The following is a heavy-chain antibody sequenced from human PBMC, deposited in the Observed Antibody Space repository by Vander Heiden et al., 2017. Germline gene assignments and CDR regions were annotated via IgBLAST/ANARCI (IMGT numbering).Heavy chain of an antibody. V-gene: IGHV3-49*05. CDR1: GFKFGDYP. D-gene: IGHD3-10*01. CDR2: IRSKAYGGTT. J-gene: IGHJ3*01. CDR3: SKDWGNGSGSYVFDV. Sequence: QLVESGGGLVKPGRSLTLPCTASGFKFGDYPMSWFRQAPGKGLEWIGYIRSKAYGGTTYYAASVKDRFTISRDDSKSTAYLQMNSLESADSAIYYCSKDWGNGSGSYVFDVWGQGTMVTVSS.